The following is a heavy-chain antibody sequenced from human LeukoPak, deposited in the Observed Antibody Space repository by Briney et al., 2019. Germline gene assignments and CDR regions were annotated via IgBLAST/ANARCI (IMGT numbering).Heavy chain of an antibody. CDR2: IYTSGST. V-gene: IGHV4-4*07. Sequence: SETLSLTCAVSGGXISSYYCSWIRQPAGKGLEWIGRIYTSGSTNYNPSLKSRVTMSVDTSKNQFSLKLNSVTAADTAVYYCARAYCSGGSCYSGFDYWGQGTLVTVSS. CDR3: ARAYCSGGSCYSGFDY. J-gene: IGHJ4*02. D-gene: IGHD2-15*01. CDR1: GGXISSYY.